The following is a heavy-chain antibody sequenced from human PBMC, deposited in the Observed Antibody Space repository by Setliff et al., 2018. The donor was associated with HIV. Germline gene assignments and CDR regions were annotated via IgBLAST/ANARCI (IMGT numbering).Heavy chain of an antibody. CDR2: IYNGAST. Sequence: PSETLSLTCTVSGDSISTDYWTWIRQPPGKGLEWIGYIYNGASTSYNPSLKSRVTMSVDTSKNQFSLKLSSVTAADTAVYYCARRGGSTWTGWFDPWGQGTLVTVSS. CDR3: ARRGGSTWTGWFDP. J-gene: IGHJ5*02. CDR1: GDSISTDY. D-gene: IGHD6-13*01. V-gene: IGHV4-4*09.